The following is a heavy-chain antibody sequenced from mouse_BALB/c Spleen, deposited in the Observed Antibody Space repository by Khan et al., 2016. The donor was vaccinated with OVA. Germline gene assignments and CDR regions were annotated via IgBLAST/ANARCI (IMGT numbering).Heavy chain of an antibody. CDR2: IYPFNDDA. D-gene: IGHD1-1*01. CDR3: APVGTSYVSFAY. CDR1: GYTFTSYV. Sequence: EVQLQQSGPELVKPGASVKMSCKASGYTFTSYVMHWVKQKPGLGLEWIGYIYPFNDDAKYNEKFKGKATLTSDKSSRPAYMELSSLTSEDSAVYYCAPVGTSYVSFAYWGQGTLVTVSA. J-gene: IGHJ3*01. V-gene: IGHV1S136*01.